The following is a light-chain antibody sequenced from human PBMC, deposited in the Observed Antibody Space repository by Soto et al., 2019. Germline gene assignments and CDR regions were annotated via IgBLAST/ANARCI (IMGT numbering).Light chain of an antibody. CDR1: QSVSSSY. CDR2: GAS. V-gene: IGKV3-20*01. J-gene: IGKJ4*01. CDR3: QQYGSSSLT. Sequence: IVLTQSPGTLSLSPGERATLSCRASQSVSSSYLAWYQQKTGQAPRVLIYGASSRATGIPDRFSGSGSGTDFTLTISRLEPEDFAVYYCQQYGSSSLTFGGGTKVEIK.